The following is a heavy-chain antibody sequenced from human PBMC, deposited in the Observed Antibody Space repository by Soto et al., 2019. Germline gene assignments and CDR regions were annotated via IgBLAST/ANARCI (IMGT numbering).Heavy chain of an antibody. CDR3: VKVIDSSDWYYYDH. V-gene: IGHV3-64D*06. D-gene: IGHD6-19*01. CDR2: ISSDGKRI. Sequence: GGSLRLSCSASGFTFASSYMHWVRQAPGKGLEYVSAISSDGKRIYYADSVKGRFTISRDNSMNTLFLQMISLRPADTAIYYCVKVIDSSDWYYYDHWGQGVLVTVYS. J-gene: IGHJ4*02. CDR1: GFTFASSY.